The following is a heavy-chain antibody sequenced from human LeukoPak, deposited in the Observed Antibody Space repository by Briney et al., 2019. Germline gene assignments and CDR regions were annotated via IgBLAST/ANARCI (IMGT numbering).Heavy chain of an antibody. CDR2: ISSGGDNT. D-gene: IGHD2-2*01. V-gene: IGHV3-23*01. J-gene: IGHJ4*02. Sequence: GGSLRLSCAAPGFSFSNYGMSWVRQAPGKGLEWVSSISSGGDNTYYADSVRGRFTISRDNSKNTLYLQLNSLRAEDTAVYYCAKSHRGHCSTTTCDDEGDYWGQGTLVTVPS. CDR1: GFSFSNYG. CDR3: AKSHRGHCSTTTCDDEGDY.